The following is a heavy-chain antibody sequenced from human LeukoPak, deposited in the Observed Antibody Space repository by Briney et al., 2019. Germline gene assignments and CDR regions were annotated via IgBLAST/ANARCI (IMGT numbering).Heavy chain of an antibody. V-gene: IGHV1-46*01. D-gene: IGHD4-17*01. CDR1: GYTFTSYY. CDR3: ARGVYGDADRFDY. J-gene: IGHJ4*02. Sequence: GASVKVSCKASGYTFTSYYMHWVRQAPGQGLEWMGIINHSGGSTRYAQKFQGRVTMTRDTSTSTVCMELSSLRSEYTAVYYCARGVYGDADRFDYWGQGTRVTVSS. CDR2: INHSGGST.